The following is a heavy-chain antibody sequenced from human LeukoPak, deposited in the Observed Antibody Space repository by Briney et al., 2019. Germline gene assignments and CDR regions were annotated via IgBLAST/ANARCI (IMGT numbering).Heavy chain of an antibody. V-gene: IGHV4-59*01. CDR2: IYYSGST. CDR3: ARAGRIAAAGHYFDY. J-gene: IGHJ4*02. Sequence: SETLSLTCTVSGGSISSYYWSWIRQPPGKGLEWIGYIYYSGSTNYNPSLKSRVTISVDTSKNQFSLKLSSVTAADTAVYYCARAGRIAAAGHYFDYWGQGTLVTVSS. CDR1: GGSISSYY. D-gene: IGHD6-13*01.